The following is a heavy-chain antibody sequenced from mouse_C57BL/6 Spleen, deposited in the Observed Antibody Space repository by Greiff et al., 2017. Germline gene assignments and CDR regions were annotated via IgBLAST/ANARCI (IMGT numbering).Heavy chain of an antibody. CDR1: GFTFSSYA. CDR3: TRDRDYGSSYDYAMDY. CDR2: ISSGGDYI. D-gene: IGHD1-1*01. J-gene: IGHJ4*01. Sequence: DVMLVESGEGLVKPGGSLKLSCAASGFTFSSYAMSWVRQTPEKRLEWVAYISSGGDYIHYADTVKGRFTISRDNARNTLYLQMSSLKSEDTAMYYCTRDRDYGSSYDYAMDYWGQGTSVTVSS. V-gene: IGHV5-9-1*02.